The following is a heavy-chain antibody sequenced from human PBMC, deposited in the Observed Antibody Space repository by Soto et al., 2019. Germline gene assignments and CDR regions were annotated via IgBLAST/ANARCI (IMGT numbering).Heavy chain of an antibody. V-gene: IGHV3-23*01. CDR2: ITGSGAGS. D-gene: IGHD6-13*01. J-gene: IGHJ5*02. Sequence: EVPLLESGGGWLQPGGSLRLSCAASGFTSSSYAMNWVRLAAGKGLEWVSGITGSGAGSYYSDSVKGRFTISRDNSKNTLYLQMNSLRAEDTAVYYCAKAYSNSWPNDWFDPWGQGTLVTVTS. CDR1: GFTSSSYA. CDR3: AKAYSNSWPNDWFDP.